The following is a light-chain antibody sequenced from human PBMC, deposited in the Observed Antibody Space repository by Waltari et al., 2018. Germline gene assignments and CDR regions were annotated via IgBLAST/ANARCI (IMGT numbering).Light chain of an antibody. V-gene: IGKV3-11*02. CDR2: DTS. CDR3: QHRSNWPPLFA. CDR1: QTINGY. Sequence: EIVLTQSPATLSLSPGERATLSCRASQTINGYLAWYQQKPGQAPRPLIYDTSDRATGIPARCSGTGSGRDFTLSISSLEAEDFAVYFCQHRSNWPPLFAFGPGTKVDMK. J-gene: IGKJ3*01.